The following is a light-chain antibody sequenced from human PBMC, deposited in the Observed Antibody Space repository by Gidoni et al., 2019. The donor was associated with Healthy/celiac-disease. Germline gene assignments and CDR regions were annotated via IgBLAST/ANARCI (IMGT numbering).Light chain of an antibody. CDR3: QQDYSYPWT. CDR1: QGISSY. CDR2: AAS. V-gene: IGKV1-8*01. J-gene: IGKJ1*01. Sequence: AIRMTQSPSSFSASTGDRVTITCRASQGISSYLAWYQQKPGKAPKLLIYAASTLQSGVPSRFRGSGSGTDFTLTISCLQSEDFATYYCQQDYSYPWTFGQGTKVEIK.